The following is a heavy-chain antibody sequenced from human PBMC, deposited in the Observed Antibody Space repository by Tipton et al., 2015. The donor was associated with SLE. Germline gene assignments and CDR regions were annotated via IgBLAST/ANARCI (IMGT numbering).Heavy chain of an antibody. CDR1: GFTISNFW. V-gene: IGHV3-49*04. D-gene: IGHD3-3*01. CDR3: TRMYYDFWSGLNWFDP. CDR2: IRSKAYGGTT. Sequence: SLRLSCVGSGFTISNFWMIWVRQAPGKGLEWVGFIRSKAYGGTTEYAASVKGRFTISRDDSKSIAYLQMNSLKTEDTAVYYCTRMYYDFWSGLNWFDPWGQGTLVTVSS. J-gene: IGHJ5*02.